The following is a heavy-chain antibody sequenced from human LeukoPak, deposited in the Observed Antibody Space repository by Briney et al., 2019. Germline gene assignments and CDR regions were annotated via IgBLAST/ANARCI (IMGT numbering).Heavy chain of an antibody. V-gene: IGHV3-33*01. Sequence: GGSLRLSCAASGLTFSSCGMHWVRQAPGKGLEWVAVIWYDGSNKYYADSVKGRFTISRDNSKNTLYLQMNSLRAEDTAVYYCAREKQLVHSFDIWGQGTMVTVSS. J-gene: IGHJ3*02. D-gene: IGHD6-6*01. CDR2: IWYDGSNK. CDR3: AREKQLVHSFDI. CDR1: GLTFSSCG.